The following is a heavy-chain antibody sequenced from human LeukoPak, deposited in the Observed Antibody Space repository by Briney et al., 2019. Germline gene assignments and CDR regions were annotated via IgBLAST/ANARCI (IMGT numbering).Heavy chain of an antibody. CDR3: AKAPVTTCSGAYCYPFDY. V-gene: IGHV3-23*01. CDR2: ISVSGNT. J-gene: IGHJ4*02. D-gene: IGHD2-15*01. Sequence: GGSLRLSCAAYGFTLSSYAMSCVRQGPGKGLEWVSAISVSGNTYHADSVKGRFTISRDSSKNTLYLQMNSLRAGDAAVYYCAKAPVTTCSGAYCYPFDYWSQGTLVTVSS. CDR1: GFTLSSYA.